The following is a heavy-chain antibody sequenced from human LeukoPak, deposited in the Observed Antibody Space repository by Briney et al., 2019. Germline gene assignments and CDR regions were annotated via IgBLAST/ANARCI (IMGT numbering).Heavy chain of an antibody. D-gene: IGHD3-3*01. CDR1: GFLFGKYW. CDR2: IKLDGSEK. Sequence: GSLRLSCAASGFLFGKYWMSWVRQAPGKGLEWVANIKLDGSEKNYVDSVKGRFTISRDNTKNSLYLQMNSLRAEDTAVFYCARDQYDTWSRRGNFDSWGQGTLVIVSS. J-gene: IGHJ4*02. V-gene: IGHV3-7*03. CDR3: ARDQYDTWSRRGNFDS.